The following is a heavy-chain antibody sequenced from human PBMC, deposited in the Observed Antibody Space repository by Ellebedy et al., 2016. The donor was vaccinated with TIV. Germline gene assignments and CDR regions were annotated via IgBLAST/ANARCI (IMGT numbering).Heavy chain of an antibody. D-gene: IGHD2-21*02. CDR1: EFIFSNYG. J-gene: IGHJ4*02. CDR3: ARNRHVERGDCLDY. CDR2: IWYDGGNK. Sequence: GESLKISCEASEFIFSNYGMHWVRQAPGKGLEWVAFIWYDGGNKYYADSVKGRFTISRDNSKNTLYLQMNNLGAEDTAVFYCARNRHVERGDCLDYWGQGTLVTVSS. V-gene: IGHV3-33*01.